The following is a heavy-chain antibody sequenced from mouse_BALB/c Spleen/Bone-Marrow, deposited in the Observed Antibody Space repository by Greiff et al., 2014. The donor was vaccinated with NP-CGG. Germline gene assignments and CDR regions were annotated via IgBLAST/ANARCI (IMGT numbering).Heavy chain of an antibody. V-gene: IGHV5-17*02. Sequence: EVQVVESGGGLVQPGGSRKLSCAASGFTFSSFGMHWVRQAPEKGLEWVAYISDGSSTIYYADTVKGRFTIFRDNPKNTLFLQMTSLRSEDTAMYYCARLGGGGYWGQGTTLTVSS. J-gene: IGHJ2*01. CDR1: GFTFSSFG. CDR2: ISDGSSTI. CDR3: ARLGGGGY.